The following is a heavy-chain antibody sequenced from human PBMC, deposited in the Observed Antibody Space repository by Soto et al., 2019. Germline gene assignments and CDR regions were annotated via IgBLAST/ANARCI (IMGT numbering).Heavy chain of an antibody. J-gene: IGHJ5*02. V-gene: IGHV4-39*01. D-gene: IGHD3-22*01. CDR3: ARSPLYYTETSGYHMGRFDP. CDR1: GDSIKASSHY. Sequence: SETLSLTCSVFGDSIKASSHYWGWIRQPPGKEMEWMGSIYYSGTLNQNPSLKSRVTISVDPSKNQFSLHLSSVTAADTAVYFCARSPLYYTETSGYHMGRFDPWGQGTLVTVSS. CDR2: IYYSGTL.